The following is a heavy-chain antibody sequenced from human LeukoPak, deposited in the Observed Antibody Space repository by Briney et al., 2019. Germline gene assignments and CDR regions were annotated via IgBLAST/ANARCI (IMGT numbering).Heavy chain of an antibody. CDR1: GCTFTGYY. CDR3: ARGSRLHYDIVVVPAAPDLDY. CDR2: INPNSGGT. V-gene: IGHV1-2*02. Sequence: GASVKVSCKASGCTFTGYYMHWVRQAPGQGLEWMGWINPNSGGTNYAQKFQGRVTMTRDTSISTAYMELSRLRSDDTAVYYCARGSRLHYDIVVVPAAPDLDYWGQGTLVTVSS. J-gene: IGHJ4*02. D-gene: IGHD2-2*01.